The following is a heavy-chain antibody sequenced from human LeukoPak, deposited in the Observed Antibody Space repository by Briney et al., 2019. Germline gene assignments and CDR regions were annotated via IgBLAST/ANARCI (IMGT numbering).Heavy chain of an antibody. CDR3: ARHEDTAMVFDY. V-gene: IGHV4-59*08. D-gene: IGHD5-18*01. Sequence: SETLSLTCTVSGASISSYYWSWVRQPAGKGLEWIGYIYYSGSTNYNPSLKSRVTISVDTSKNQFSLKLSSVTAADTAVYYCARHEDTAMVFDYWGQGTLVTVSS. CDR1: GASISSYY. J-gene: IGHJ4*02. CDR2: IYYSGST.